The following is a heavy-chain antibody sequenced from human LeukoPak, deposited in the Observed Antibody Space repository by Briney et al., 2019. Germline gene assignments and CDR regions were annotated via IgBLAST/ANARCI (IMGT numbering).Heavy chain of an antibody. J-gene: IGHJ4*01. D-gene: IGHD3-3*01. V-gene: IGHV3-7*01. CDR2: MKNDGSEK. CDR1: GFTFSSYW. CDR3: ARSPTYYDFWSGDKFIDY. Sequence: GGSLRLSCAASGFTFSSYWMSWVRQAPGKGLEWVANMKNDGSEKNYVESVKGRFIISRENAKSSQCLHMKSLQAEDTAVYFCARSPTYYDFWSGDKFIDYWGQGTLVTVSS.